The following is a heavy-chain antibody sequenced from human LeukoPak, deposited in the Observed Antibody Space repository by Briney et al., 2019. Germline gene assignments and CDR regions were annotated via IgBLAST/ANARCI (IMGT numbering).Heavy chain of an antibody. Sequence: GGSLRLSCAASGFTFDNYGMSWVRQAPGKGLEWISAISSSDGRTHYADSVKGRFTISRDNSKNTLYLQMNSLRAEDTAVYYCANTDYYYGMDVWGQGTTVTVSS. CDR2: ISSSDGRT. CDR3: ANTDYYYGMDV. CDR1: GFTFDNYG. J-gene: IGHJ6*02. V-gene: IGHV3-23*01.